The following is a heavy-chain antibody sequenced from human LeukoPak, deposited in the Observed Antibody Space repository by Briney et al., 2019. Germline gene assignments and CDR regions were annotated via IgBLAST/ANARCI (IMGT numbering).Heavy chain of an antibody. J-gene: IGHJ4*02. V-gene: IGHV3-30*04. CDR3: ARVGELLLRFGGEDY. Sequence: GRSLRLSCAASGFTFSSYSMHWVRQAPSKGLEWVAVISHDGSNKYYADSVKGRFTISRDNPKPTLYLQMNSMRAEDTGVCYCARVGELLLRFGGEDYWGQGTLVTVSS. D-gene: IGHD3-10*01. CDR2: ISHDGSNK. CDR1: GFTFSSYS.